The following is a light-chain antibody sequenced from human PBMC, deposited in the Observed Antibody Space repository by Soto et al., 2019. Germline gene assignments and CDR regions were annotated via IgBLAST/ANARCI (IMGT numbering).Light chain of an antibody. V-gene: IGLV1-40*01. Sequence: QSVLTQPPSVSGAPGQRVTISCTGSNSNIGAGYDVHWYQQLPGAAPRLLIYGNTNRPSGVPDRFSASKSDTSASLAISGLQAEDEADYYCQSYDISLHNYVFGTGTKLTVL. CDR3: QSYDISLHNYV. CDR1: NSNIGAGYD. J-gene: IGLJ1*01. CDR2: GNT.